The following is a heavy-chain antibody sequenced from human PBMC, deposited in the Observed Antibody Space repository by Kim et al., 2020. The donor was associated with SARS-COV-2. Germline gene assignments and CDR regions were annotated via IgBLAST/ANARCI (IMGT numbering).Heavy chain of an antibody. CDR2: INHSGRT. CDR3: AGRLSNAFGWGSHYCDL. V-gene: IGHV4-34*01. CDR1: GGSFSGYY. Sequence: SETLSLTCAVYGGSFSGYYWSWIRQPPGKGLEWVGEINHSGRTNYNPSLKSRVTISVDTYKNQFSLKLTTVTAADTAVYYCAGRLSNAFGWGSHYCDLWGQGTLVTVSS. J-gene: IGHJ4*02. D-gene: IGHD3-10*01.